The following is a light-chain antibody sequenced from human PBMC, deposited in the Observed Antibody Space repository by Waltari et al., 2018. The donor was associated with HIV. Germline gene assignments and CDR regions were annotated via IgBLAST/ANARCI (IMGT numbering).Light chain of an antibody. CDR1: SSDIGRYNY. J-gene: IGLJ3*02. CDR3: SSYTSSSSWV. Sequence: QSALTQPASVSGSPGQSITISCTGTSSDIGRYNYVSWYQQHPGKAPKLMIYDVSSRPSGVSKRFSGSKSGNTASLTISGLQAEDETDYYCSSYTSSSSWVFGGGTKLTVL. V-gene: IGLV2-14*03. CDR2: DVS.